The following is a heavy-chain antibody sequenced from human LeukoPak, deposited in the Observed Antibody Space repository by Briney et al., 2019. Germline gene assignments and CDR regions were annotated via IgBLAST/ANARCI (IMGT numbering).Heavy chain of an antibody. V-gene: IGHV3-23*01. D-gene: IGHD6-19*01. Sequence: PGGSPRLSCAASGFTFSSYAMSWVRQAPGKGLEWVSAISGSGGSTYYADSVKGRFTISRDNSKNTLYLQMNSLRAEDTAVYYCAKPPKAAVAGMVVDYYYYMDVWGKGTTVTVSS. CDR3: AKPPKAAVAGMVVDYYYYMDV. CDR2: ISGSGGST. CDR1: GFTFSSYA. J-gene: IGHJ6*03.